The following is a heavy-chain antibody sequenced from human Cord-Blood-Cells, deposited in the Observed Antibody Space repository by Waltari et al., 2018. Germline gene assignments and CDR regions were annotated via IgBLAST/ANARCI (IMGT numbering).Heavy chain of an antibody. V-gene: IGHV4-34*01. Sequence: QVQLQQWGAGLLTPSETLSLTCAVYGGSFSGYYWSWIRPPPGKGLEWIGEITHSGSTNYNPSLKSRVTISVDTSKNQFSLKLSSVTAADTAVYYCARDSAWGWGYYYYMDVWGKGTTVTVSS. CDR1: GGSFSGYY. D-gene: IGHD7-27*01. CDR3: ARDSAWGWGYYYYMDV. J-gene: IGHJ6*03. CDR2: ITHSGST.